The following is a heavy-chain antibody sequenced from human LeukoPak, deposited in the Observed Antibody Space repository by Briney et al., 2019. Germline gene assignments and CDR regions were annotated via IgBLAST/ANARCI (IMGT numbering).Heavy chain of an antibody. CDR2: INPHSGGT. V-gene: IGHV1-2*02. CDR3: ARGVTARGFYYYMDI. J-gene: IGHJ6*03. CDR1: GYTSTGYY. Sequence: ASVKVSCKASGYTSTGYYIQWVRQAPGQGLEWMGWINPHSGGTNYAQEFQGRVTMTRDTSISTAYMELSSLRPDDTAVYSCARGVTARGFYYYMDIWGNGTTVTISS. D-gene: IGHD2-21*02.